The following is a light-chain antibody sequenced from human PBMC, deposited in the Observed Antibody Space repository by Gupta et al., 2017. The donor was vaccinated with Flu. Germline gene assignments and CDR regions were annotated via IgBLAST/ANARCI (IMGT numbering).Light chain of an antibody. CDR3: QQRHNWPPLT. CDR2: DAS. V-gene: IGKV3-11*01. Sequence: ETVLTQSPATLSLSPGDRATLSCSASQSVGKYLAWYQQKPGQAPRLLIYDASNRATGIPFRFSGSGSGTDFTLTISSLEPEDSAVYYCQQRHNWPPLTFGGGTKVEV. J-gene: IGKJ4*01. CDR1: QSVGKY.